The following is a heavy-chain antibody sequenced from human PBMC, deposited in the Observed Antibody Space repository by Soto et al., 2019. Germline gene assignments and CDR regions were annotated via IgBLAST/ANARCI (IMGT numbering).Heavy chain of an antibody. V-gene: IGHV5-51*01. CDR1: GDNFPYHW. Sequence: GESLRVSCKGSGDNFPYHWIGWVRQTPGKGLEWMGIIYPGDSDTRYSPSFQGQVTFSADRSISTAYLQWTSLKASDTAIYYCARLLRYSSDYHYRIAFRGQGTTVTVSS. CDR3: ARLLRYSSDYHYRIAF. J-gene: IGHJ6*02. D-gene: IGHD5-12*01. CDR2: IYPGDSDT.